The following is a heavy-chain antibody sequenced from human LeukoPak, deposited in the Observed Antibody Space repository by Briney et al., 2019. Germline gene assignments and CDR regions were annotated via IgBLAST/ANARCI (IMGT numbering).Heavy chain of an antibody. D-gene: IGHD3-22*01. V-gene: IGHV4-34*01. J-gene: IGHJ4*02. CDR3: ALRASGYYLTIDY. CDR1: GGSFSGYY. CDR2: INHSGST. Sequence: SETLSLTCAVYGGSFSGYYWIWIRQPPGKGLEWIGEINHSGSTNYNPSLKSRVTISVDTSKNQFSLKLTSVTAADTAVYYCALRASGYYLTIDYWGQGTLVTVSS.